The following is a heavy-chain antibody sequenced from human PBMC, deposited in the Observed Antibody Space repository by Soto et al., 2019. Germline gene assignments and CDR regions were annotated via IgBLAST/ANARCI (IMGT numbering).Heavy chain of an antibody. CDR3: VRATPYVVFDS. CDR2: TRNKANGYST. J-gene: IGHJ4*02. CDR1: GFTFSDHY. V-gene: IGHV3-72*01. D-gene: IGHD3-16*01. Sequence: EVQLVESGGGLVQPGGSLRLSCAVSGFTFSDHYMDWIRQIPGSGLEWIVRTRNKANGYSTEYAASVRGRFTVSRDDSRSSLNLQMDSLRVEDTAVYYCVRATPYVVFDSWGQGALVTVSS.